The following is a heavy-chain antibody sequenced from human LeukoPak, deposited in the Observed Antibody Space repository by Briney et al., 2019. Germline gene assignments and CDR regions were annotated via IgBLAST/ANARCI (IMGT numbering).Heavy chain of an antibody. D-gene: IGHD3-22*01. CDR2: IKQDGSEK. Sequence: GGSLRLSCAASGFTFSSYGMRWVRQAPGKGLEWVANIKQDGSEKYVVACVTARFTISRDKAKNSLYLQMHSLSAEDTAVSYCARDTYYYDSSGYYGTNEGFDYWGQGTLVTVSS. CDR3: ARDTYYYDSSGYYGTNEGFDY. V-gene: IGHV3-7*01. CDR1: GFTFSSYG. J-gene: IGHJ4*02.